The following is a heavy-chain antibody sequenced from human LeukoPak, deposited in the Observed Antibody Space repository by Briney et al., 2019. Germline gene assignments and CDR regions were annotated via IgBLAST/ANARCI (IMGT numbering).Heavy chain of an antibody. CDR3: VRDGGVSGYDLLDY. CDR1: GFTFSNYW. CDR2: INQDGSEE. V-gene: IGHV3-7*01. Sequence: LAGGSLRLSCEASGFTFSNYWMTWVRRAPGKGLEWVAHINQDGSEEHYMDSVKARFTISRDNAKNSLSLQMNSLRAEDTAVYYCVRDGGVSGYDLLDYWGQGTLVTVSS. D-gene: IGHD5-12*01. J-gene: IGHJ4*02.